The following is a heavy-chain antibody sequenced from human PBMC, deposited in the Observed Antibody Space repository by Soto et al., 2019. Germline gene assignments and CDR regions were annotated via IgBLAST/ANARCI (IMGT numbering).Heavy chain of an antibody. Sequence: SVKGRFTISRDNSLNTLYLQMNSLRAEDTAVYYCARGYTAAPRTSHFDYWGQGTLVTVSS. V-gene: IGHV3-30*01. D-gene: IGHD6-13*01. J-gene: IGHJ4*02. CDR3: ARGYTAAPRTSHFDY.